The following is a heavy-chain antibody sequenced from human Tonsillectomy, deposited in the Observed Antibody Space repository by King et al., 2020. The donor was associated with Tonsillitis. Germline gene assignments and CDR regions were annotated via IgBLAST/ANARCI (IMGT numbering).Heavy chain of an antibody. V-gene: IGHV5-51*01. CDR1: GYSFTSYW. D-gene: IGHD2-2*01. Sequence: QLVQSGAEVKKPGESLKISCKGSGYSFTSYWIGWVRQMPGKGLEWMGIIYPCDSDTRYSPSFQGQVPISVDKSIITAYLQWSRRKAPDTAMYYCARLSQEYQLLPPFDPWGQGTLVTVSS. CDR2: IYPCDSDT. J-gene: IGHJ5*02. CDR3: ARLSQEYQLLPPFDP.